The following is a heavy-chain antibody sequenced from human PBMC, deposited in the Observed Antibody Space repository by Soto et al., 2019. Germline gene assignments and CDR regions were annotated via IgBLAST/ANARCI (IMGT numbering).Heavy chain of an antibody. V-gene: IGHV1-69*01. D-gene: IGHD3-9*01. CDR2: VIPLFGTT. Sequence: QVQVVQSGAEVRRTGSSVKVSCKASGGSFSYYAFSWVRQGPGQGLEWVGGVIPLFGTTKYAQTFQGRVTITADETTKIVYMELSSMRSEDTAVYYCARSGEAYYDVLTGYYKGSWFDPWGQGTLVTVSS. CDR1: GGSFSYYA. CDR3: ARSGEAYYDVLTGYYKGSWFDP. J-gene: IGHJ5*02.